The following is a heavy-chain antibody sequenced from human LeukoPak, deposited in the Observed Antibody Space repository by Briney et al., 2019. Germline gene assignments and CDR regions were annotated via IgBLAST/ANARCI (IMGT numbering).Heavy chain of an antibody. CDR1: GFTFSNYG. J-gene: IGHJ4*02. D-gene: IGHD6-13*01. CDR3: ARGHSSSWSYFEY. Sequence: GRSLRLSCAASGFTFSNYGMHWVRQSPGQGLEWVAVVSYEGRTQYYGDSVKGRFTISRDNSKNTLYLQMDSLRAEDTAVYYCARGHSSSWSYFEYWGQGTLVTVSS. V-gene: IGHV3-30*03. CDR2: VSYEGRTQ.